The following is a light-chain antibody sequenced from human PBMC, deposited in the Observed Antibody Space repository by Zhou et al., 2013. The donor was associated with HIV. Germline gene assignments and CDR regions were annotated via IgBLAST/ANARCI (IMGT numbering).Light chain of an antibody. V-gene: IGKV3D-11*03. CDR3: QQYGTSPPT. Sequence: EVILTQSPATLSLSPGERATLSCRASHGVGSNLAWYQQKAGQAPRLLIYDANNRVTGIPARFRGSGSGTDFTLTISGLEPEDFAVYFCQQYGTSPPTFGQGTRVEIK. CDR2: DAN. CDR1: HGVGSN. J-gene: IGKJ1*01.